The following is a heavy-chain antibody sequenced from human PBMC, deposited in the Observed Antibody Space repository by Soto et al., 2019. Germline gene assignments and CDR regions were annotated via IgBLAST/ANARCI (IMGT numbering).Heavy chain of an antibody. Sequence: SETLSLTCTVSGGSISSYYWSWIRQPPGKGLEWIGYIYYSGNTNYNPSLKSRVTISVDTSKNQFSLKLSSVTAADTAVYYCARARADSSSARFYYYYGMDVWGQGTTVTVSS. V-gene: IGHV4-59*01. CDR3: ARARADSSSARFYYYYGMDV. D-gene: IGHD6-6*01. CDR2: IYYSGNT. CDR1: GGSISSYY. J-gene: IGHJ6*02.